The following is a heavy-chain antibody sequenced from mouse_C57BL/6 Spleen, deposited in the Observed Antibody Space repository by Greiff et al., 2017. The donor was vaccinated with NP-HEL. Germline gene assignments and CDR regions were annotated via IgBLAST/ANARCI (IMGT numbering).Heavy chain of an antibody. D-gene: IGHD1-1*01. Sequence: VQLQQPGAELVKPGASVKMSCKASGYTFTSYWITWVKQRPGQGLEWIGDIYPGSGSTNYNEKFKSKATLTVDTSSSTAYMQLSSLTSEDSAVYYCARSRYGSSYGAMDYWGQGTSVTVSS. CDR2: IYPGSGST. CDR1: GYTFTSYW. J-gene: IGHJ4*01. CDR3: ARSRYGSSYGAMDY. V-gene: IGHV1-55*01.